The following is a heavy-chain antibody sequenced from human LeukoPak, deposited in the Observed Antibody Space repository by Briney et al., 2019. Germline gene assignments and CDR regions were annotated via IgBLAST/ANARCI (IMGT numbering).Heavy chain of an antibody. CDR3: ASLWIPTSA. J-gene: IGHJ5*02. V-gene: IGHV3-48*03. CDR2: ISKSGNSGTTI. Sequence: GGSLRLSCAASGFIFSSYEADWVRQAPGKGLEWVAYISKSGNSGTTIYYADSVKGRFTISRDNAKNSVYLQMNNLRDEDTAVYYCASLWIPTSAWGRGTRVTVSS. D-gene: IGHD2-21*01. CDR1: GFIFSSYE.